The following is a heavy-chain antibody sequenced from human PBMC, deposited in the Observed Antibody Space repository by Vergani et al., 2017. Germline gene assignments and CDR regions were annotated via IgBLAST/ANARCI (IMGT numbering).Heavy chain of an antibody. D-gene: IGHD5-12*01. V-gene: IGHV3-15*01. CDR3: TTEDTGYEFDY. J-gene: IGHJ4*02. Sequence: EVQLLESGGNLVQPGGSLRLSCAASGFTFSNAWMSWVRQAPGKGLEWVGRIKSKTDGGTTDYDAPVKGRFTISRDDSKNTLYLQMNSLKTEDTAVYYCTTEDTGYEFDYWGQGTVVTVSS. CDR1: GFTFSNAW. CDR2: IKSKTDGGTT.